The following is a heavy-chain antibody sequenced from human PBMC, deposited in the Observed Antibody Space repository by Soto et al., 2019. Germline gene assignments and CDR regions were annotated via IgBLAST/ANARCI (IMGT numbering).Heavy chain of an antibody. J-gene: IGHJ6*02. CDR1: GFTFDDYA. V-gene: IGHV3-9*01. CDR2: ISWNSGNV. D-gene: IGHD3-16*01. Sequence: GGSLRLSCAASGFTFDDYAMHWVRQAPGKGLEWVSGISWNSGNVVYAESVKARFTMSRDNAKNFLYLQMNSLRTEDTALYFCAKDISGRGSYYYYYGMDVWGQGTTVTVSS. CDR3: AKDISGRGSYYYYYGMDV.